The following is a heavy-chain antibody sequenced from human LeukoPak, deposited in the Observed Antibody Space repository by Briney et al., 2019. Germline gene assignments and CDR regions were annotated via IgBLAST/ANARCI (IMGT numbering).Heavy chain of an antibody. CDR3: ARHVDCSGGSCYFHIDY. J-gene: IGHJ4*02. CDR1: GGSISSYY. D-gene: IGHD2-15*01. CDR2: IYYSGST. V-gene: IGHV4-59*08. Sequence: PSETLSLTCTVSGGSISSYYWSCIRQPPGKGLEWIGYIYYSGSTNYNPSLKSRVTISVDTSKNQFSLKLSSVTAADTAVYYCARHVDCSGGSCYFHIDYWGQGTLVTVSS.